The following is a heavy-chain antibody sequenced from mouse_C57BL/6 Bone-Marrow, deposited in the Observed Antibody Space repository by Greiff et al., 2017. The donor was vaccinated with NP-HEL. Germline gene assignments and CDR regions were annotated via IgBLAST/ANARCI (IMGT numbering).Heavy chain of an antibody. CDR2: ISSGGDYI. J-gene: IGHJ2*01. D-gene: IGHD2-12*01. CDR1: GFTFSSYA. CDR3: TRVRLSYFFFDY. V-gene: IGHV5-9-1*02. Sequence: VKLVESGEGLVKPGGSLKLSCAASGFTFSSYAMSWVRQTPEKRLEWVAYISSGGDYIYYADTVKGQFTISRDNARNTLYLQMSSLKSEDTAMYYCTRVRLSYFFFDYWGQGTTLTVSS.